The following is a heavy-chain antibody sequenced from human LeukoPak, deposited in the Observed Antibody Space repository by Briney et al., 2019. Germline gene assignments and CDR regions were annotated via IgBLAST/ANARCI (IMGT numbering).Heavy chain of an antibody. Sequence: GASVKVSCEASGYTFTSYGISWVRQAPGQGLEWMGWISAYNGNTNYAQKLQGRVTMTTDTSTSTGYMELRSLRSDDTAVDYCARGPYGSGSYYKFDYWGQGTLVTVSS. J-gene: IGHJ4*02. CDR3: ARGPYGSGSYYKFDY. CDR2: ISAYNGNT. CDR1: GYTFTSYG. V-gene: IGHV1-18*01. D-gene: IGHD3-10*01.